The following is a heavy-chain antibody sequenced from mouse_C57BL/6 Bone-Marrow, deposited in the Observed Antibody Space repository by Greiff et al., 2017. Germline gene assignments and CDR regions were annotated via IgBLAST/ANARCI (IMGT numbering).Heavy chain of an antibody. CDR3: AIPFNYCGRDY. CDR2: IHPTSGST. CDR1: GYTFTSYW. Sequence: QVQLQQPGAELVKPGASVKLSCKASGYTFTSYWMHWVKQRPGQGLEWIGMIHPTSGSTKYNEKFKSKATLTVDKSSSTAYMQLSILSSEDAAFYYAAIPFNYCGRDYWGQGTTLTVSS. D-gene: IGHD2-1*01. J-gene: IGHJ2*01. V-gene: IGHV1-64*01.